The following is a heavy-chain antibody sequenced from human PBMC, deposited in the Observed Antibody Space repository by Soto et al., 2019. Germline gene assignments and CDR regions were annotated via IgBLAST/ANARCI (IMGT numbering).Heavy chain of an antibody. J-gene: IGHJ4*02. D-gene: IGHD5-18*01. V-gene: IGHV3-64D*06. CDR1: GFTFSSYA. CDR3: VKTRQYSYGLPH. CDR2: ISSNGGST. Sequence: PGGSLRLSCSASGFTFSSYAMHWVRQAPGKGLEYVSAISSNGGSTYYADSGKGRFTISRDNSKNTLYLQMSSLRAEDTAVYYCVKTRQYSYGLPHWGQGTLVTVSS.